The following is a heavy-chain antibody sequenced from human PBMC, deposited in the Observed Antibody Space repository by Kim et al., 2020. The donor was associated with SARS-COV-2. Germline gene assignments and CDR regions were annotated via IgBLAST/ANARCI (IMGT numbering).Heavy chain of an antibody. J-gene: IGHJ4*02. CDR2: IKSKTDGGTT. V-gene: IGHV3-15*01. D-gene: IGHD3-10*01. CDR1: GFTFSNAW. Sequence: GGSLRLFCAASGFTFSNAWMSWVRQAPGKGLEWVGRIKSKTDGGTTDYAAPVKGRFTISRDDSKNTLYLQMNSLKTEDTAVYYCTTRSMVRGVMSNYWGQGTLVTVSS. CDR3: TTRSMVRGVMSNY.